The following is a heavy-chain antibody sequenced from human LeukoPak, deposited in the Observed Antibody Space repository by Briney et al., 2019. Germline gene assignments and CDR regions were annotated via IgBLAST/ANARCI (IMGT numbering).Heavy chain of an antibody. J-gene: IGHJ4*02. V-gene: IGHV3-21*01. CDR1: GFTFSSYS. D-gene: IGHD3-22*01. CDR3: ARQTNYDSSGYHNFDY. Sequence: GGSLRLSCAASGFTFSSYSMNWVRQAPGKGLEWVSSISSGSSYIYYADSVKGRFTVSRDNAKNSLYLQMNSLRAEDTAVYYCARQTNYDSSGYHNFDYWGQGTLVTVSS. CDR2: ISSGSSYI.